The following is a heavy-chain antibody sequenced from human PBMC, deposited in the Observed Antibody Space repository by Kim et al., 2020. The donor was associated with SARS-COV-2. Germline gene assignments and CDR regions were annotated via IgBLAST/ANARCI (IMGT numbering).Heavy chain of an antibody. CDR1: GYTLTELS. CDR2: FDPEDGET. V-gene: IGHV1-24*01. J-gene: IGHJ6*02. CDR3: ATYLRITGTQNRRYYYYYGMDV. Sequence: ASVKVSCKVSGYTLTELSMHWVRQAPGKGLEWMGGFDPEDGETIYAQKFQGRVTMTEDTSTDTAYMELSSLRSEDTAVYYCATYLRITGTQNRRYYYYYGMDVWGQGTTVTVSS. D-gene: IGHD1-20*01.